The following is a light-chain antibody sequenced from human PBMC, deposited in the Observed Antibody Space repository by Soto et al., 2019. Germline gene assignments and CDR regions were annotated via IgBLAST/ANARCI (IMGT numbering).Light chain of an antibody. V-gene: IGLV2-14*01. J-gene: IGLJ1*01. CDR1: SSDVVGYNY. CDR3: CSYTTSNTRQIV. Sequence: QSALTQPASVSGSPGQSITISCTGASSDVVGYNYVSWYQQHPGKAPKFMIYDVSNRPSGVSNRFSGSKSGNTASLTISGHQAEDEADYYCCSYTTSNTRQIVFGTGTKVTVL. CDR2: DVS.